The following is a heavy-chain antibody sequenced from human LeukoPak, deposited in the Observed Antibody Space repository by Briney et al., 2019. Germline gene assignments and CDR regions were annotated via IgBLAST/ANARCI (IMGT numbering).Heavy chain of an antibody. CDR3: AKRSGSGGPFDY. CDR2: ISPGGST. V-gene: IGHV3-23*01. D-gene: IGHD3-10*01. CDR1: GFTFTNYA. Sequence: GGSLRLSCAASGFTFTNYAMSWVREAPGRGLEWVSNISPGGSTNYADSVKGRFTISRDNYKNTMYLQMNSLRGEDTAVYYCAKRSGSGGPFDYWGQGILVTVSS. J-gene: IGHJ4*02.